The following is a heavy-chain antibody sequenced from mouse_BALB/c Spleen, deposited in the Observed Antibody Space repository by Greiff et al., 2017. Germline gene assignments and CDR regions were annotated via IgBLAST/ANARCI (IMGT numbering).Heavy chain of an antibody. Sequence: VQLQQSGAELVKPGASVKLSCKASGYTFTSYYMYWVKQRPGQGLEWIGEINPSNGGTNFNEKFKSKATLTVDKSSSTAYMQLSSLTSEDSAVYYYTRVRSSVVAGAMDYWGQGTSVTVSS. CDR3: TRVRSSVVAGAMDY. CDR2: INPSNGGT. J-gene: IGHJ4*01. V-gene: IGHV1S81*02. D-gene: IGHD1-1*01. CDR1: GYTFTSYY.